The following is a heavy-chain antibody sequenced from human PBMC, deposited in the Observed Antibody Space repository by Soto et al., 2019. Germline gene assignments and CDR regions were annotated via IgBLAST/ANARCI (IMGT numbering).Heavy chain of an antibody. V-gene: IGHV5-51*01. CDR1: GYNFADFW. Sequence: GESLKISCKGSGYNFADFWIGWVRQMPGKGLEWMGIIFPGDSDTRYSPSFQGQVTISADNSINTAYLQWFGLKASDTAMYYCVRYLAGTGSNWSEYWGQGTLVTVSS. J-gene: IGHJ4*02. D-gene: IGHD6-19*01. CDR2: IFPGDSDT. CDR3: VRYLAGTGSNWSEY.